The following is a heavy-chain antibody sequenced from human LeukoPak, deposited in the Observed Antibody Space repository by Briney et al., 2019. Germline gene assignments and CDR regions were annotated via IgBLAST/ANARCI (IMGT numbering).Heavy chain of an antibody. D-gene: IGHD5-12*01. CDR3: ASWGVVATTADYFDY. V-gene: IGHV4-38-2*02. Sequence: PSETLSLTCTVSGYSINSDYYWGWIRPPPGKGLEWIGTIYHTGSTYYNPSLKSRVTISVDTSKNQFSLKLSSVTAADTAVYYCASWGVVATTADYFDYWGQGTLVTVSS. J-gene: IGHJ4*02. CDR1: GYSINSDYY. CDR2: IYHTGST.